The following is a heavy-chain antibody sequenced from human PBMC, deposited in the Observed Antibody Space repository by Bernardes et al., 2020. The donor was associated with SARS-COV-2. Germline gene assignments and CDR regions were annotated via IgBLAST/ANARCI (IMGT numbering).Heavy chain of an antibody. CDR2: ITSSGETM. Sequence: GSLRLSCAASGFTFSEYYINWIRQAPGKGLEWISYITSSGETMFYADSVEGRFTISRDNVKNSIYLQMNSLRAEDTAVYYCARDSHSLQGFDIWGQGTMVTVSS. CDR1: GFTFSEYY. CDR3: ARDSHSLQGFDI. D-gene: IGHD4-4*01. V-gene: IGHV3-11*01. J-gene: IGHJ3*02.